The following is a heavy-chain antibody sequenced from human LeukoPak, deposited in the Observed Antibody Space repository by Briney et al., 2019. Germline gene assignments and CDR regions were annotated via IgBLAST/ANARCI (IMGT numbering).Heavy chain of an antibody. V-gene: IGHV4-59*01. D-gene: IGHD3-22*01. Sequence: SETLSLTCTVSGGSISSYYWTWIRQPLGKGLEWIGYIHYSGSTNYNPSLKSRVTISVDTSKNQFSLKLNFVTAADTAVYYCARARNYYDSSVFDYWGQGTLVTVSS. CDR1: GGSISSYY. J-gene: IGHJ4*02. CDR3: ARARNYYDSSVFDY. CDR2: IHYSGST.